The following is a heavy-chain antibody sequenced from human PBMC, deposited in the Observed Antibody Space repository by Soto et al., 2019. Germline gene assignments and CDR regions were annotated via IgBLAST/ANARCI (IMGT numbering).Heavy chain of an antibody. V-gene: IGHV3-30*18. CDR1: GFTFSSYG. D-gene: IGHD3-10*01. Sequence: QVQLVESGGGVVQPGRSLRLSCAASGFTFSSYGMHWVRQAPGKGLEWVAVISYDGSNKYYADSVKGRFTISRDNSKNTLYLQMNSLRAEDTAVYYCAKDWTWFGEFIEQDYYYGMDVGGQGTTVTVSS. CDR2: ISYDGSNK. J-gene: IGHJ6*02. CDR3: AKDWTWFGEFIEQDYYYGMDV.